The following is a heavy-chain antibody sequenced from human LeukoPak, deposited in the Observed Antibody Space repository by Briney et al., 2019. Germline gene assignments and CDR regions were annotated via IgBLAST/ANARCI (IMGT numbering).Heavy chain of an antibody. J-gene: IGHJ4*02. CDR2: VYYSGST. Sequence: SETLSLTCNVSGGSVRNNDYYWGWIRQPPGKGLEWIASVYYSGSTNYSPSLKGRVSISIDTSKNQFSLKLSSVTAADTAIYYCTRLPGETWGLFDFWGQGILITVSS. CDR3: TRLPGETWGLFDF. V-gene: IGHV4-39*01. CDR1: GGSVRNNDYY. D-gene: IGHD3-16*01.